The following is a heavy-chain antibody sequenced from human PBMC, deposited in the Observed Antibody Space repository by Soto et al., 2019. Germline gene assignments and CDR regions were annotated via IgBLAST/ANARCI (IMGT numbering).Heavy chain of an antibody. Sequence: GGSLRLYYASSGFTFDSYAMGWIRQAPGRGLEWVSSLGTSGSITYYAASVKGRFTISRDNAKSTLFLQMNSLRAEDTAVYFCAKRAGPISVTVKRNFDYWGQGTLVTVS. V-gene: IGHV3-23*01. D-gene: IGHD2-8*01. CDR2: LGTSGSIT. CDR1: GFTFDSYA. CDR3: AKRAGPISVTVKRNFDY. J-gene: IGHJ4*02.